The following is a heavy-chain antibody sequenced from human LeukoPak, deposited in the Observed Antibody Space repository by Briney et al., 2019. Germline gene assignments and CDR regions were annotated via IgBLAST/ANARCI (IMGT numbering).Heavy chain of an antibody. J-gene: IGHJ3*02. CDR1: GGSISSYY. CDR3: ASEGLSPAYDAFDI. CDR2: IYYSGST. Sequence: PSETLSLTCTVSGGSISSYYWSWIRQPPGKGLEWIGYIYYSGSTNYNPSLKSRVTISVDTSKSQFSLKLSSVTAADTAVYYCASEGLSPAYDAFDIWGQGTMVTVSS. D-gene: IGHD3-3*01. V-gene: IGHV4-59*08.